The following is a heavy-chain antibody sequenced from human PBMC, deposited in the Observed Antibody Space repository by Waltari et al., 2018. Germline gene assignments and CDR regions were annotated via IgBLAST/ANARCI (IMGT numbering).Heavy chain of an antibody. CDR2: IYYSGST. V-gene: IGHV4-39*07. CDR3: AREFAYDSSGYREGHLDY. Sequence: QLQLQESGPGLVKPSETLSLTCTVSGGSLSSSSYSWGWIRQPPGKGLEWIGSIYYSGSTYYNPSLKSRVTISVDTSKNQFSLKLSSVTAADTAVYYCAREFAYDSSGYREGHLDYWGQGTLVTVSS. J-gene: IGHJ4*02. D-gene: IGHD3-22*01. CDR1: GGSLSSSSYS.